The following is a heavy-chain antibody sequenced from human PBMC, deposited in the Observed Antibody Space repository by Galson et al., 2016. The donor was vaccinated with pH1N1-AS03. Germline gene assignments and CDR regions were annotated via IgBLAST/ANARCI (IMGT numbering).Heavy chain of an antibody. V-gene: IGHV3-30*03. CDR1: GFTFSTYG. CDR3: ARDLSYGDYYPY. J-gene: IGHJ4*02. CDR2: VSSDGSNK. D-gene: IGHD4-17*01. Sequence: SLRLSCAASGFTFSTYGMHWVRQAPGKGLEWVADVSSDGSNKYYADSVKGRFTISRDNSKNTLYLQMNSLSAADTAVYYCARDLSYGDYYPYWGQGTPVTVSS.